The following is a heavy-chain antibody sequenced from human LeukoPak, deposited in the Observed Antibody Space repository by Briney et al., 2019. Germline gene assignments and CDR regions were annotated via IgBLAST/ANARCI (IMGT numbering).Heavy chain of an antibody. CDR3: ARDLVGISAAGGTHPFDY. Sequence: GGSLRLSCAASGFTFSSYSMNWVRQAPGKGLEWVSSISSSSSYIYYADSVKGRFTISRDNAKNSLYLQMNSLRAEDTAVYYCARDLVGISAAGGTHPFDYWGQGTLVTVSS. D-gene: IGHD6-13*01. V-gene: IGHV3-21*01. CDR2: ISSSSSYI. CDR1: GFTFSSYS. J-gene: IGHJ4*02.